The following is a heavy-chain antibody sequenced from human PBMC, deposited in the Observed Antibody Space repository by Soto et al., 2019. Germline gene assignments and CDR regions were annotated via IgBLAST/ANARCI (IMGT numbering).Heavy chain of an antibody. CDR1: GFSFTNAW. V-gene: IGHV3-23*01. CDR2: ISGSGGST. CDR3: AKNSGVDAFDI. J-gene: IGHJ3*02. Sequence: GGSLRLSCAAPGFSFTNAWMNWVRQAPGKGLEWVSAISGSGGSTYYADSVKGRFTISRDNSKNTLYLQMNSLRAEDTAVYYCAKNSGVDAFDIWGQGTMVTVSS.